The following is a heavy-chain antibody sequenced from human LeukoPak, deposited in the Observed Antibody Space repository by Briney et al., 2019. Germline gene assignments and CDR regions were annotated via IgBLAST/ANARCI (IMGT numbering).Heavy chain of an antibody. Sequence: GGSLRLSCAASGFTFSSYSMNWVRQAPGKGLEWVSHISSSSSTIYYADSVKGRFTISRDNAKNSLYLQMNSLRDEDTAVYYCARGLLGDGYNFWGGDYYYYGMDVWGQGTTVTVSS. J-gene: IGHJ6*02. CDR1: GFTFSSYS. CDR2: ISSSSSTI. CDR3: ARGLLGDGYNFWGGDYYYYGMDV. D-gene: IGHD5-24*01. V-gene: IGHV3-48*02.